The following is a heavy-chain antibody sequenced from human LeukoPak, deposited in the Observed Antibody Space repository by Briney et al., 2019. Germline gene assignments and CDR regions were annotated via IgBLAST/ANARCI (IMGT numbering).Heavy chain of an antibody. V-gene: IGHV4-59*01. CDR3: ARNLYDSSGSMGIYTFDH. CDR2: IYYSGST. J-gene: IGHJ4*02. CDR1: GGSISSYY. Sequence: KASETLSLTCTISGGSISSYYWSWIRQPPGKGLEWIGYIYYSGSTNCNPSLKSRVTISVDTSKNQFSLNLSSVTAADTAVYYCARNLYDSSGSMGIYTFDHWGQGTLVTVSS. D-gene: IGHD3-22*01.